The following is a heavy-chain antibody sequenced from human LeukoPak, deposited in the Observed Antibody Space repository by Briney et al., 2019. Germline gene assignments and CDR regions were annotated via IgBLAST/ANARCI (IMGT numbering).Heavy chain of an antibody. CDR2: IKEDGSEK. CDR3: ARAGTSIRGIKVY. D-gene: IGHD3-10*01. J-gene: IGHJ4*02. V-gene: IGHV3-7*03. CDR1: GFKFDDYW. Sequence: PGGSLRLSCAAPGFKFDDYWMNWVRQAPGKGLEWVANIKEDGSEKYYVDSVKGRFTISRDNARNFLYLQMNSLRAKDTAVYYCARAGTSIRGIKVYWGQGTLVTVSS.